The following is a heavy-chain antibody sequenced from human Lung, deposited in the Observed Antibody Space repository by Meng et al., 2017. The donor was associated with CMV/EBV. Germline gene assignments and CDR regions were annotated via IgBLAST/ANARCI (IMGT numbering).Heavy chain of an antibody. CDR2: IYRGDNT. Sequence: EVHLVESGGGVVQPGGSLRLSCAASGFNVRDKYMSWVRQAPGKGLEWVCIIYRGDNTYYIDSVKDRFTVSRDNSKNTMYLQMNSLRVEDTAVYYCTGDSVSNPNLDYGGQGTRVTVSS. J-gene: IGHJ4*02. D-gene: IGHD3-10*01. CDR3: TGDSVSNPNLDY. CDR1: GFNVRDKY. V-gene: IGHV3-66*01.